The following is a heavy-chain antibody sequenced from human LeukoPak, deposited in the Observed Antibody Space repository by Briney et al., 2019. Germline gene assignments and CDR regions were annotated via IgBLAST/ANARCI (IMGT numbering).Heavy chain of an antibody. J-gene: IGHJ5*01. CDR3: ATGGVGSARPDS. V-gene: IGHV3-23*01. D-gene: IGHD1-1*01. Sequence: GGSLRLSCAASGFTFSNYAMTWVRQAPGKGLDWVSSLERSGGNTYYADSVKGRFTISRDSSRNTLVLQMISLKVEDTAVYYCATGGVGSARPDSWGEGTLVTVSS. CDR2: LERSGGNT. CDR1: GFTFSNYA.